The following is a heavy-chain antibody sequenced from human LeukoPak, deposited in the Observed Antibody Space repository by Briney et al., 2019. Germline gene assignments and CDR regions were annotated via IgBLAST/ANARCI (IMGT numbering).Heavy chain of an antibody. CDR2: IYHSGST. CDR3: ARVSAMIVPGNDAFDI. CDR1: GGSISSSNW. V-gene: IGHV4-4*02. Sequence: SETLTLTCAVSGGSISSSNWWSWVRQPPGKGLEWIGEIYHSGSTNYNPSLKSRVTISVDTSKNQFSLKLSSVTAADTAVYYCARVSAMIVPGNDAFDIWGQGTMVTVSS. D-gene: IGHD3-22*01. J-gene: IGHJ3*02.